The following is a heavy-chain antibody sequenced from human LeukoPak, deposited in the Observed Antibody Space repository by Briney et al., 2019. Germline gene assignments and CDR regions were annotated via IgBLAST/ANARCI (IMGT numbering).Heavy chain of an antibody. Sequence: PSETLSLTCTVSGDSISRGSYYWNWIRQPAGKGLEWIGRIYTSGSTNYNPSLKSRVTISVDTSKNQFSLKLRSVTAADTAVYYCARELWSYDSSGYPFDYWGQGTLVTVSS. D-gene: IGHD3-22*01. CDR2: IYTSGST. J-gene: IGHJ4*02. V-gene: IGHV4-61*02. CDR3: ARELWSYDSSGYPFDY. CDR1: GDSISRGSYY.